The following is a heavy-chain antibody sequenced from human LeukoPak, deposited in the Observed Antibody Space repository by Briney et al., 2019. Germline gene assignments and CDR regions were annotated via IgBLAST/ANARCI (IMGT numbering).Heavy chain of an antibody. D-gene: IGHD3-10*01. CDR2: INPSGGST. CDR1: GYSFTTYY. V-gene: IGHV1-46*01. J-gene: IGHJ5*02. CDR3: ARAGGPTNTLWFGDLDP. Sequence: ASVKVSCKAGGYSFTTYYMHWVRQAPGQGLEWMGMINPSGGSTSYAQKFQGRVSMTRDSSTGTVYMELSSLTSEDTAVYYCARAGGPTNTLWFGDLDPWGQGTLVTISS.